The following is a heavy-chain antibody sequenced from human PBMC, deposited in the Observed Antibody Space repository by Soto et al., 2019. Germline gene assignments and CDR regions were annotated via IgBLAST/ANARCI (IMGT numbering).Heavy chain of an antibody. CDR1: GGTFSSYA. V-gene: IGHV1-69*06. Sequence: QVQLVQSGAEVKKPGSSVKVSCKASGGTFSSYAISWVRQAPGQGLEWMGGIIPIFGTATHAQKSQGSVTTTADKTKATAYEDRDRLRPDVAAEYYCARISKARLHPSPGSFAPGGQATLMTVSS. J-gene: IGHJ5*02. CDR3: ARISKARLHPSPGSFAP. D-gene: IGHD6-25*01. CDR2: IIPIFGTA.